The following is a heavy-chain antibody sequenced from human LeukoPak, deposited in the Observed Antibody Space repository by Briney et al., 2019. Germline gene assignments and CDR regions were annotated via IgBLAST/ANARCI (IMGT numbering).Heavy chain of an antibody. CDR3: ARFGEYVYVWGSYRSSNWFDP. CDR2: ISAYNGNT. CDR1: GDTFTSYG. D-gene: IGHD3-16*02. Sequence: ASVKVSCKAAGDTFTSYGISLVRQAPGQGLEWMGWISAYNGNTNYAQKLQGRVTMTTDTSTSTAYMELRSLRSDDTAVYYCARFGEYVYVWGSYRSSNWFDPWGQGTLVTVSS. J-gene: IGHJ5*02. V-gene: IGHV1-18*01.